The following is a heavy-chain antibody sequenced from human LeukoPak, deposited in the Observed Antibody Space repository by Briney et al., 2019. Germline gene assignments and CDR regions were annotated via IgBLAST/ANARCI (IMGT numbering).Heavy chain of an antibody. CDR1: GGSISSYY. J-gene: IGHJ4*02. V-gene: IGHV4-59*06. CDR3: ASGESHVYDILTSYSNRVGLDY. Sequence: SETLSLTCTVSGGSISSYYWSWIRQHPGKGLEWIGYIYYSGSTYYNPSLKSRVTISVDTSKNQFSLKLSSVTAADTAVYYCASGESHVYDILTSYSNRVGLDYWGQGTLVTVSS. D-gene: IGHD3-9*01. CDR2: IYYSGST.